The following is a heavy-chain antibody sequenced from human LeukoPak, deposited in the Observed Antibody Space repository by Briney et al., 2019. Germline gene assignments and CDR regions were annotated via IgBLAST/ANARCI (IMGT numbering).Heavy chain of an antibody. J-gene: IGHJ6*02. CDR2: ISSNGGST. CDR3: ARDGPGPAATHHYYYYGMDV. Sequence: PGGSLRLSCAASGFTFSSYAMHWVRQAPGKGLEYVSAISSNGGSTYYANSVKGRFTISRDNSKNALYLQMGSLRAEDVAVYYCARDGPGPAATHHYYYYGMDVWGQGTTVTVSS. D-gene: IGHD2-2*01. V-gene: IGHV3-64*01. CDR1: GFTFSSYA.